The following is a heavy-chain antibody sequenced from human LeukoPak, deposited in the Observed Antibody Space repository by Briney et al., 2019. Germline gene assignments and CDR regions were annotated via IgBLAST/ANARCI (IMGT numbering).Heavy chain of an antibody. Sequence: AGGSLRLSCAASGFTLSGYTMTWVRQAPGKGLEWVAVISYDGSNKYYADSVKGRFTISRDNSKNTLYLQMNSLRAEDTAVYYCAKGGSYSEGYYFDNWGQGTLVTVSS. J-gene: IGHJ4*02. V-gene: IGHV3-30*18. D-gene: IGHD1-26*01. CDR2: ISYDGSNK. CDR3: AKGGSYSEGYYFDN. CDR1: GFTLSGYT.